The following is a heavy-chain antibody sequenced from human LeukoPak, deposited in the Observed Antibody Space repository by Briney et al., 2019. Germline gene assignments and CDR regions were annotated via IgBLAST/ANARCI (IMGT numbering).Heavy chain of an antibody. V-gene: IGHV1-46*01. D-gene: IGHD3-22*01. CDR1: GYTFTSYY. J-gene: IGHJ5*02. CDR2: IKPTTGST. CDR3: ARRADSSGDQYNWFDP. Sequence: AASVKVSCKASGYTFTSYYMHWVRQAPGQGLEWMGIIKPTTGSTSYAQKFQGRVTMTRDTSTSTVYMELSSLRSEDTAVYYCARRADSSGDQYNWFDPWGQGTLVTVSS.